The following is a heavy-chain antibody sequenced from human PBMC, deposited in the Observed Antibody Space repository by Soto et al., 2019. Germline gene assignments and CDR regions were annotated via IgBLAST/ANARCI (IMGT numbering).Heavy chain of an antibody. CDR3: ARDSLSGGLDY. Sequence: EVQLVESGGGTVKPGGSLRLSCAASGFSFSSYSMNWVRQAPGKGLEWVSAISKSSTYIYDADSVKGRFTISRDNAKNSLYLQMDSLRAEDTAVYYCARDSLSGGLDYWGQGTLVTVSS. CDR1: GFSFSSYS. V-gene: IGHV3-21*02. J-gene: IGHJ4*02. CDR2: ISKSSTYI. D-gene: IGHD3-16*01.